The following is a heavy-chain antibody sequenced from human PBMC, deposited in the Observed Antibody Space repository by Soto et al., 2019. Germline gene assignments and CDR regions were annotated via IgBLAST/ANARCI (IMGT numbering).Heavy chain of an antibody. J-gene: IGHJ5*02. CDR2: ISNSGGST. D-gene: IGHD5-12*01. V-gene: IGHV3-23*04. CDR3: AKDQAGGWISHGYDH. CDR1: GLSFDDYA. Sequence: EVQVVESGGGLVQPGRSLRLSCVVSGLSFDDYAMHWVRQAPGKGLEWVSGISNSGGSTFYADSVKGRFTISRDNSENTLYLQMNSLKAEDTAVYFCAKDQAGGWISHGYDHWGQGSRVAVSA.